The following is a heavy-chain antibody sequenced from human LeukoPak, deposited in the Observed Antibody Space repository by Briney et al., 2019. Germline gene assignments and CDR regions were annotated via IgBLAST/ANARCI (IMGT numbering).Heavy chain of an antibody. CDR2: ISSSSTI. V-gene: IGHV3-48*01. Sequence: GGSLRLSCAASGFTFSSYSMNWVRQAPGKGLEWVSYISSSSTIYYADSVKGRFTISRDNAKNSLYLQMNSLRAEDTAVYYCARLGDTAMASDYWGQGTLVTVSS. CDR3: ARLGDTAMASDY. CDR1: GFTFSSYS. J-gene: IGHJ4*02. D-gene: IGHD5-18*01.